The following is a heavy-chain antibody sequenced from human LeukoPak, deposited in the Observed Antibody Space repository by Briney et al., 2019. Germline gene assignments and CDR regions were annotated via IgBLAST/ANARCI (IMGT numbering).Heavy chain of an antibody. D-gene: IGHD3-3*01. J-gene: IGHJ4*02. V-gene: IGHV3-23*01. CDR1: GFTFSDYY. Sequence: GGSLRLSCAASGFTFSDYYMSWIRQAPGKGLEWVSAISGSGGSTYYADSVKGRFTISRDNSKNTLYLQMNSLRAEDTAVYYCAKEYLVWLLGAIYFDYWGQGTLVTVSS. CDR3: AKEYLVWLLGAIYFDY. CDR2: ISGSGGST.